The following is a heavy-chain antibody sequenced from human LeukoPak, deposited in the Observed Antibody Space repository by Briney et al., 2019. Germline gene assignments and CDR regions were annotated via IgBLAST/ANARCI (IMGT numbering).Heavy chain of an antibody. Sequence: GGSLRLSCAASGFTFSDYTMNWVRQAPGKGLEWISYIDLTTTTKYYADSVKGRFTISRDNAKNSLYLQMNSLRADDTAIYYCARGPPLFDPWGQGTLVTVSS. V-gene: IGHV3-48*01. CDR1: GFTFSDYT. CDR2: IDLTTTTK. CDR3: ARGPPLFDP. J-gene: IGHJ5*02.